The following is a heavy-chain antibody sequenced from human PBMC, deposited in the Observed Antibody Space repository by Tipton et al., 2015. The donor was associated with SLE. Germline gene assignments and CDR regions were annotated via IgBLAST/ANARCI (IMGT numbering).Heavy chain of an antibody. J-gene: IGHJ5*02. CDR1: GGSISTVSNY. V-gene: IGHV4-31*03. CDR3: ARGPPAGVVVPAAIWFDP. D-gene: IGHD2-2*01. CDR2: IYYSGST. Sequence: TLSLTCTVSGGSISTVSNYWSWIRQHPGKGLEWIGYIYYSGSTYFNPSLKSRVTISLDTSKNQFSLKLSSVTAADTAVYYCARGPPAGVVVPAAIWFDPWGQGTLVTVSS.